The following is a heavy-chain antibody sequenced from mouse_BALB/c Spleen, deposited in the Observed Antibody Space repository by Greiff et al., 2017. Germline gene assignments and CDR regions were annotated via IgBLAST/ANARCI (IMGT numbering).Heavy chain of an antibody. J-gene: IGHJ3*01. Sequence: VKLVESGAELVRPGASVTLSCKASGYTFTDYEMHWVKQTPVHGLEWIGAIDPETGGTAYNQKFKGKATLTADKSSSTAYMELRSLTSEDSAVYYCTDGYSFAYWGQGTLVTVSA. CDR1: GYTFTDYE. D-gene: IGHD2-3*01. CDR3: TDGYSFAY. CDR2: IDPETGGT. V-gene: IGHV1-15*01.